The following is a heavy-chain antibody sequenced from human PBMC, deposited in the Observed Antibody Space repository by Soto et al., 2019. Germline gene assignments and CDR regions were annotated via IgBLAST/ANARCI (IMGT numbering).Heavy chain of an antibody. V-gene: IGHV1-58*02. CDR1: VFTFTSSA. J-gene: IGHJ6*02. CDR2: IVVGSGHT. Sequence: QMQLVQSGPEVKKPGTSVKVSCKTSVFTFTSSAMQWVRRARGQRLAWIGWIVVGSGHTNYAQKFQEQVTITRDMSTSTAYMELSSLRSEDTGVYYCAAASSTSGGYYGMDVWGQGPTVTVSS. CDR3: AAASSTSGGYYGMDV. D-gene: IGHD2-2*01.